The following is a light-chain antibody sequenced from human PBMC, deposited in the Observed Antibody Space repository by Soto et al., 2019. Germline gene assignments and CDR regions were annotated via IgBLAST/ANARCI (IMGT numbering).Light chain of an antibody. J-gene: IGKJ4*01. CDR3: QHSYSTPRT. CDR1: QTISNN. Sequence: DLPMTQSPSSLSASLGDRVTITCRASQTISNNLNWYQQRPGKAPKLLIYDASRLQNAVPSRFSGSGSGTDFTLTITSLQPEDFATYYCQHSYSTPRTFGGGTRVESK. CDR2: DAS. V-gene: IGKV1-39*01.